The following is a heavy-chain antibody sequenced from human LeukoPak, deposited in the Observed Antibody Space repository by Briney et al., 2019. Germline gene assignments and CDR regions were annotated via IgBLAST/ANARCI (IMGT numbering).Heavy chain of an antibody. CDR1: GFTFTNYA. CDR3: AKDRTPDGFYSIDY. CDR2: VTGNSGLI. D-gene: IGHD2-15*01. V-gene: IGHV3-23*01. J-gene: IGHJ4*02. Sequence: GGSLRLSCAASGFTFTNYAMTWVRQAPGKGLEWVSVVTGNSGLIDYADSVRGRFTISRDNARNTLYLQMTTLRAEDTAIYFCAKDRTPDGFYSIDYWGQGVLVTVSS.